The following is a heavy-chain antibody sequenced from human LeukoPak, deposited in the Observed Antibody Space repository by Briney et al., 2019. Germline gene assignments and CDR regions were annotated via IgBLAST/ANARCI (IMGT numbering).Heavy chain of an antibody. V-gene: IGHV4-61*01. Sequence: PSETLSLTCTVSGGSVSSVSYYWSWIRQPPGKGLEWIGYIFYSGSTNYNPSLKSRVTISVDTSKNQFSLKLSSVTAADTAVYYCARDDGYYGSGRSSWYFDLWGRGTLVTVSS. D-gene: IGHD3-10*01. CDR2: IFYSGST. CDR3: ARDDGYYGSGRSSWYFDL. CDR1: GGSVSSVSYY. J-gene: IGHJ2*01.